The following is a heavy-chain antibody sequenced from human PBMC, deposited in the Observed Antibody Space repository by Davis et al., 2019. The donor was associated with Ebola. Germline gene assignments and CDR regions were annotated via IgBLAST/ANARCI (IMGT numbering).Heavy chain of an antibody. CDR1: GFTFSSYG. J-gene: IGHJ6*02. Sequence: GESLKISCAASGFTFSSYGMHWVRQAPGKGLEWVAVIWYDGSNKYYADSVKGRFTISRDNSKNTLYLQMNSLRAEDTAVYYCAKDGLLWSRSNIDYGMDVWGQGTTVTVSS. V-gene: IGHV3-33*06. D-gene: IGHD3-10*01. CDR2: IWYDGSNK. CDR3: AKDGLLWSRSNIDYGMDV.